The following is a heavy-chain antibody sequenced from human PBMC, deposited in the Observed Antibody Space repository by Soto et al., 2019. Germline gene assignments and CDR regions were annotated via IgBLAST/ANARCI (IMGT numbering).Heavy chain of an antibody. D-gene: IGHD3-16*01. Sequence: EVQLVESGGGLVQPGGSLRLSCSASGFTFSTYWMSWVRQAPGKGLGWVANIKQDGSEKYYVDSVKGRFTISRDNAKNSLYLQMDSLRAEDTAVYYCARGWAHFDYWGQGTLVTVSS. J-gene: IGHJ4*02. CDR1: GFTFSTYW. V-gene: IGHV3-7*04. CDR2: IKQDGSEK. CDR3: ARGWAHFDY.